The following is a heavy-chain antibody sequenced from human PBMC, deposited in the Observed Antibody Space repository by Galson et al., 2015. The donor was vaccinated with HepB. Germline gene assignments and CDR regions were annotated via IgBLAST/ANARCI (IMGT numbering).Heavy chain of an antibody. V-gene: IGHV3-21*01. CDR3: AREAWYYGSGSGAFDI. D-gene: IGHD3-10*01. CDR2: ISSSSSYI. J-gene: IGHJ3*02. CDR1: GFTFSSYS. Sequence: SLRLSCAASGFTFSSYSMNWVRQAPGKGLEWVSSISSSSSYIYYADSVKGRFTISRDNAKNSLYLQMNSLRAEDTAVYYCAREAWYYGSGSGAFDIWGQGTMVTVSS.